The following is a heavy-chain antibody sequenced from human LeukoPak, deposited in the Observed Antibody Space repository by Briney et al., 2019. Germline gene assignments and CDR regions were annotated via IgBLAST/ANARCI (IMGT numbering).Heavy chain of an antibody. V-gene: IGHV3-66*03. CDR3: ATQPRIVVVTATSNY. D-gene: IGHD2-21*02. J-gene: IGHJ4*02. CDR1: GFIVSSNY. CDR2: IYSSGST. Sequence: PGGSLRLSCAASGFIVSSNYMSWVRQAPGKGLEWVSIIYSSGSTYYADSVKGRFIISRDNAKNSLYLQMNSLRAEDTAVYYCATQPRIVVVTATSNYWGQGTLVTVSS.